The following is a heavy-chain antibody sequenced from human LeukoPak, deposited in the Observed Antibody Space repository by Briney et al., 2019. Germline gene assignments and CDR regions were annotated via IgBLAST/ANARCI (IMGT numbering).Heavy chain of an antibody. CDR2: ILGSGGST. D-gene: IGHD6-19*01. J-gene: IGHJ4*02. V-gene: IGHV3-23*01. CDR1: GFTFSSYA. CDR3: AKYERVAGRPWYFDY. Sequence: GGSLRLSCAASGFTFSSYAMSWVRQAPGKGLEWVSAILGSGGSTYYADSAKGRFTISRDNSKNTLYLQMNSLRAEDTAIFYCAKYERVAGRPWYFDYWGQGTLVTVSS.